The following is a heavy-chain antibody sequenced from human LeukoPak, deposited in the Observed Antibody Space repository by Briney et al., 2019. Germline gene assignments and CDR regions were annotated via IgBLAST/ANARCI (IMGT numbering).Heavy chain of an antibody. Sequence: SETLSLTCTVSGGSISSGSYYWRWIRQSAGKGLEWIGRIYTSGSTNYNPSLKSRVTISVDTSTNQFSLKLSSVTAADTAVYYCARDFEGYCSSTSCLRSDAFDIWGQGTMVTVSS. V-gene: IGHV4-61*02. CDR1: GGSISSGSYY. J-gene: IGHJ3*02. CDR2: IYTSGST. CDR3: ARDFEGYCSSTSCLRSDAFDI. D-gene: IGHD2-2*01.